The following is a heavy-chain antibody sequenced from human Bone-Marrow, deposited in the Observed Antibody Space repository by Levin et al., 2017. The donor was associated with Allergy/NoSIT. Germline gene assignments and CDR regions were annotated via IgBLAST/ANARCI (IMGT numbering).Heavy chain of an antibody. J-gene: IGHJ4*02. CDR3: AKDTKLRRNYDFWSGYVYYFDY. V-gene: IGHV3-23*01. D-gene: IGHD3-3*01. Sequence: LSLTCAASGFTFSSYAMSWVRQAPGKGLEWVSAISGSGGSTYYADSVKGRFTISRDNSKNTLYLQMNSLRAEDTAVYYCAKDTKLRRNYDFWSGYVYYFDYWGQGTLVTVSS. CDR2: ISGSGGST. CDR1: GFTFSSYA.